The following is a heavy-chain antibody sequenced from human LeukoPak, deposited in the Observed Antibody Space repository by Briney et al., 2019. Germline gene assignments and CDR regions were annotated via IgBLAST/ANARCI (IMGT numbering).Heavy chain of an antibody. J-gene: IGHJ4*02. CDR1: GFTFTNYA. CDR3: AKSIVGVSGFGY. D-gene: IGHD1-26*01. CDR2: LRASGGST. Sequence: GGSLRLSCAASGFTFTNYAMSWVRQAPGKGLEWVSALRASGGSTYYADSVKGRFTISRDNSKNMLYLQMNSLRAEDTAVYYCAKSIVGVSGFGYWGQGALVTVSS. V-gene: IGHV3-23*01.